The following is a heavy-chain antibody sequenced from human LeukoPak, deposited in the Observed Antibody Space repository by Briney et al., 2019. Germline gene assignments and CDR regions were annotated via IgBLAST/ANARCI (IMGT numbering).Heavy chain of an antibody. D-gene: IGHD6-6*01. Sequence: PSETLSLTCAVSGGSISSSNWWCWVRQPPGKGLEWIGEIYHSGSTNYNPSLRSRVTISVDKSRNQFSLKLSSVTAADTAVYYCARRGGIAARPRLLDYWGQGTLVTVSS. CDR3: ARRGGIAARPRLLDY. CDR2: IYHSGST. V-gene: IGHV4-4*02. J-gene: IGHJ4*02. CDR1: GGSISSSNW.